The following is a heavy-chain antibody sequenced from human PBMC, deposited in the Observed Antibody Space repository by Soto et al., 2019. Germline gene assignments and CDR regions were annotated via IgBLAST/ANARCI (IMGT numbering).Heavy chain of an antibody. Sequence: SETLSLTCIVSGGPISSYYWSWIRQPPGKGLEWIGYIYYSGSTNYNPSLKSRVTISVDTSKNQFSLKLSSVTAADTAVYYCASSLTTLVTMDVWAKGTSVTVS. J-gene: IGHJ6*03. CDR2: IYYSGST. V-gene: IGHV4-59*08. D-gene: IGHD4-17*01. CDR3: ASSLTTLVTMDV. CDR1: GGPISSYY.